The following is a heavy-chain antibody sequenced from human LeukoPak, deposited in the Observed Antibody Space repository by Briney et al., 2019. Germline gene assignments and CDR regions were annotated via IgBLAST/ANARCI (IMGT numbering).Heavy chain of an antibody. Sequence: PGGSLRLSCAASGFTVSSNYMSWVRQAPGKGLEWVSVIYSGGSTYYADSVKGRFTISRDNSKNTLYLQMNSLRAGDTAVYYCARVPNTAMAPYYYYGMDVWGQGTTVTVSS. V-gene: IGHV3-53*01. CDR3: ARVPNTAMAPYYYYGMDV. D-gene: IGHD5-18*01. J-gene: IGHJ6*02. CDR2: IYSGGST. CDR1: GFTVSSNY.